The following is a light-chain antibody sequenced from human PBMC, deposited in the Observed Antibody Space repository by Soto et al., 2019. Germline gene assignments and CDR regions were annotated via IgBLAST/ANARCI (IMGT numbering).Light chain of an antibody. V-gene: IGLV3-21*04. CDR1: NIETKS. J-gene: IGLJ2*01. CDR2: FDR. Sequence: SSELTQPPSVSVAPGKAARITCGGNNIETKSVHWYQQRPGQAPVLVLYFDRDRPSGIPERFSGSNSGNTATLTISRVEAGDEADYYCQVWDSSSDRVVFGGGTKLTVL. CDR3: QVWDSSSDRVV.